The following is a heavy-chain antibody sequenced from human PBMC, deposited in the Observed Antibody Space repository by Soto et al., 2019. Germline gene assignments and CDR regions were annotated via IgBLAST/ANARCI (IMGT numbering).Heavy chain of an antibody. CDR3: ARQFDYESSGYYYPY. D-gene: IGHD3-22*01. J-gene: IGHJ4*02. Sequence: SVKVSCKASGGTFSRYAISWVRQAPGQGLEWMGGIIPMFGTANYAQKFQGRVTITAVESTSAAYMELSSLRSEDTAVYYCARQFDYESSGYYYPYWGQGSLVTVSS. CDR1: GGTFSRYA. CDR2: IIPMFGTA. V-gene: IGHV1-69*13.